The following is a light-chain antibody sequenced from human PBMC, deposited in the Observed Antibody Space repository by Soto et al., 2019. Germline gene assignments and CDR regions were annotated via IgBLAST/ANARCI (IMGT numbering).Light chain of an antibody. V-gene: IGLV2-11*01. Sequence: QSALTQPRSVSGSPGQSVTISCTGTSSDIGGYNSVSWYQQRPGKAPKQMIYDVTKRPSGVPDRFSGSKSGNAASLTISGLQAEDEADYYCCSYADNYNWVFGGGTQLTVL. CDR1: SSDIGGYNS. CDR3: CSYADNYNWV. J-gene: IGLJ3*02. CDR2: DVT.